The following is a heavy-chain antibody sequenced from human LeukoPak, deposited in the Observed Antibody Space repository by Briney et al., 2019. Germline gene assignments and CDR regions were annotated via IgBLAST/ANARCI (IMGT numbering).Heavy chain of an antibody. D-gene: IGHD6-13*01. V-gene: IGHV3-13*01. CDR3: ARRSAAAGIDAFDI. Sequence: PGGSLRLSCSASGFSFRSYDMHWVRQPTGKGLEWVSAVGTGGDTYYAGSVKGRFTVVRENAKNTLYLQMNSLRAGGTAMYYCARRSAAAGIDAFDIWGQGTMVTVSS. J-gene: IGHJ3*02. CDR1: GFSFRSYD. CDR2: VGTGGDT.